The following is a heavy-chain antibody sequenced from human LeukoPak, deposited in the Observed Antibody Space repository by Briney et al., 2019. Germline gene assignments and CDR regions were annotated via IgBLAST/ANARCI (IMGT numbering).Heavy chain of an antibody. Sequence: PSETLSLTCTVSGGSISSSSYYWGWIRQPPGKGLEWIGSIYYSGSTYYNPSLKSLVTISVDTSKNQFSLKLSSVTAADTAVYYCARRELLSYYFDYWGQGTLVTVSS. CDR1: GGSISSSSYY. D-gene: IGHD1-26*01. J-gene: IGHJ4*02. V-gene: IGHV4-39*01. CDR3: ARRELLSYYFDY. CDR2: IYYSGST.